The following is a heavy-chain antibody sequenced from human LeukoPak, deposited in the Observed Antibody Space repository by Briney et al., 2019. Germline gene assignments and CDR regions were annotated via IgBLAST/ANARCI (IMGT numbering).Heavy chain of an antibody. V-gene: IGHV4-4*09. CDR3: ARRPYYYYYYMDV. Sequence: SETLSLTCTASGGSISSYYWSWIRQPPGKGLEWIGYIYTSGSTNYNPSLKSRVTISVDTSKNQFSLKLSSVTAADTAVYYCARRPYYYYYYMDVWGKGTTVTVSS. CDR2: IYTSGST. CDR1: GGSISSYY. J-gene: IGHJ6*03.